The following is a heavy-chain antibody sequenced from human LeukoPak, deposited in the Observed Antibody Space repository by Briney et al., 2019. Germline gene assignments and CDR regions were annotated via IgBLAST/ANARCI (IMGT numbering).Heavy chain of an antibody. J-gene: IGHJ4*02. CDR3: ARDEGGSGYNRFHYFDY. Sequence: SQTLSLTCTVSGGSISSGSYYWSWIRQPAGKGLEWIGRIYTSGSTNYNPSLKSRVTISVDTSKNQFSLKLSSVTAADTAVYYCARDEGGSGYNRFHYFDYWGQGTLVTVSS. V-gene: IGHV4-61*02. D-gene: IGHD5-12*01. CDR2: IYTSGST. CDR1: GGSISSGSYY.